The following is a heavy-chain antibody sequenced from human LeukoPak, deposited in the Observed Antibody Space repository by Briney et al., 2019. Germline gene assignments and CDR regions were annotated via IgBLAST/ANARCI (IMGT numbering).Heavy chain of an antibody. CDR2: ISYDGSNK. CDR3: AKDVYGSYS. D-gene: IGHD1-26*01. Sequence: PGGSLRLSCAASGFTFSSYGMHWVRQAPGKGLEWVAVISYDGSNKYYADSVKGRFTISRDNSKNTLYLQMNSLRAEDTAVYYCAKDVYGSYSWGQGTLVTVSS. V-gene: IGHV3-30*18. J-gene: IGHJ4*02. CDR1: GFTFSSYG.